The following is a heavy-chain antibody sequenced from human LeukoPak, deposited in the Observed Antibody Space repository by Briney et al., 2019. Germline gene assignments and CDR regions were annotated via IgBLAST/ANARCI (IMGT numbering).Heavy chain of an antibody. CDR1: GFTFSSYS. D-gene: IGHD1-14*01. CDR2: ISSSSSYI. Sequence: GGSLRLSCAASGFTFSSYSMNWVRRAPGKGLEWVSSISSSSSYIYYADSVKGRYTISRDNAKNSLYLQMNSLRAEDTAIYYCVRGDRYFFDYWGQGTLVTVSS. CDR3: VRGDRYFFDY. V-gene: IGHV3-21*04. J-gene: IGHJ4*02.